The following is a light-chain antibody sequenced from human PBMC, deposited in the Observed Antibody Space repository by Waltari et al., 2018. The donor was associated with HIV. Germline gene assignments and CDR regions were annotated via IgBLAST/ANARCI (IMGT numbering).Light chain of an antibody. Sequence: QSALTQPASVSGSPGPSIPISRPGTTSDVRGSNSVSWYQQHPAKAPKLVILDVSNRPSGVSNRFSGSKSGNTASLTISGLQAEDEAYYYCSSYTNSDTVVFGGGTKVTVL. CDR2: DVS. J-gene: IGLJ2*01. V-gene: IGLV2-14*03. CDR1: TSDVRGSNS. CDR3: SSYTNSDTVV.